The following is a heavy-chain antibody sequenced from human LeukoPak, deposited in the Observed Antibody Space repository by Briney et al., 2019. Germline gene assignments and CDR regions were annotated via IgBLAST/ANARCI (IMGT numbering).Heavy chain of an antibody. Sequence: SETLSLTCAVNGGSFSGYHWGWIRQSQGKGLEWIAEINQGGSANYNPSLKSRVAISIEPSKNHFSLNLTSVTAADTAVYYCAPSTGRGPWGQGTLVIVSS. D-gene: IGHD3-10*01. CDR3: APSTGRGP. V-gene: IGHV4-34*01. CDR2: INQGGSA. J-gene: IGHJ5*02. CDR1: GGSFSGYH.